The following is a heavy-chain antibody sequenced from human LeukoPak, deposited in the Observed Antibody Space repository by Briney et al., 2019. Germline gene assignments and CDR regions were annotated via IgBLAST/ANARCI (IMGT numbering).Heavy chain of an antibody. CDR1: GFTFSSYG. D-gene: IGHD6-6*01. J-gene: IGHJ5*02. Sequence: PGGSLRLSCAASGFTFSSYGMHWARQLPGKGLVWVSRISPTGSTTSYADSVKGRFTVSRDNAKNTLYLQVNNLRAEDTAVYYCARGPNSNWSGLDLWGQGTLLTVSS. CDR2: ISPTGSTT. V-gene: IGHV3-74*01. CDR3: ARGPNSNWSGLDL.